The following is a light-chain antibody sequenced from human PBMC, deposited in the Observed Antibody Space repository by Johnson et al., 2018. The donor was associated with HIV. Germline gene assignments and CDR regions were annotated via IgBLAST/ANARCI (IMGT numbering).Light chain of an antibody. J-gene: IGLJ1*01. CDR1: SSNIGNNY. CDR3: GRWDDSLSTYV. Sequence: QSVLTQPPSVSAAPGQKVTISCSGSSSNIGNNYVSWYQQLPGTAPKLLIYDNNKRPSGIPDRFSGSKSGTSATLGITGLQTGDEAEYYCGRWDDSLSTYVFGTGTKVTVL. V-gene: IGLV1-51*01. CDR2: DNN.